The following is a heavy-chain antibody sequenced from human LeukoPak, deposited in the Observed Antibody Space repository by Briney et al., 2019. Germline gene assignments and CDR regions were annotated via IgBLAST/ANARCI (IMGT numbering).Heavy chain of an antibody. Sequence: ASVKVSCKASGYTFTSYYMHWVRQAPGQGLEWMGLINPTGGSTGYAQKFQGRVTMTRDMSTSTAYMELSSLRSEDTAVYYCTIAVAGDYYYYYMDVWGKGTTVTISS. CDR1: GYTFTSYY. V-gene: IGHV1-46*01. D-gene: IGHD6-19*01. CDR3: TIAVAGDYYYYYMDV. CDR2: INPTGGST. J-gene: IGHJ6*03.